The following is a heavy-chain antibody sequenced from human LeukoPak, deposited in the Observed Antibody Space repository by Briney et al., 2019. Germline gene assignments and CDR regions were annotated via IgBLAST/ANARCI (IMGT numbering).Heavy chain of an antibody. J-gene: IGHJ4*02. Sequence: GGSLRLSCAASGFTFNSYWMSWVRQAPGKGLEWVANIDPDGSEKQYGDSVKGRFATSRDNAKNSLYLQMNSLRAEDTAIYYCARIYYFGDNNWRYFDNWGQGTLVTVSS. D-gene: IGHD3-10*01. V-gene: IGHV3-7*01. CDR1: GFTFNSYW. CDR2: IDPDGSEK. CDR3: ARIYYFGDNNWRYFDN.